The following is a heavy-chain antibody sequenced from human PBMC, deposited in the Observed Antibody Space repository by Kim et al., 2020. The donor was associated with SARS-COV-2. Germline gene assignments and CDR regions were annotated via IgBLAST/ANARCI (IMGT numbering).Heavy chain of an antibody. J-gene: IGHJ4*02. CDR1: GFIVSSNY. V-gene: IGHV3-66*01. D-gene: IGHD2-21*01. CDR2: IYSGGTT. CDR3: ARAFFSCEEY. Sequence: GGSLRLSCAASGFIVSSNYMTWVRQTPGKGLEWVSVIYSGGTTHSADSVKGRFTISRDISRNTVYLQFNSLRAADTAVYYCARAFFSCEEYWGQGT.